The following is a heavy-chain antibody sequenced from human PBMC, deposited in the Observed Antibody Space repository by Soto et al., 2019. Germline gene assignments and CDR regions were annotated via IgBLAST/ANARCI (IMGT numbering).Heavy chain of an antibody. Sequence: KPSETLSLTCAVYGGSFSGYYWSWIRQPPGKGLEWIGEINHSGSTNYNPSLKSRVTISVDTSKNQFSLKLSSVTAADTAVYYCARARITMVRGVIGYYYYGMDVWGQGTTVTVSS. CDR1: GGSFSGYY. CDR3: ARARITMVRGVIGYYYYGMDV. D-gene: IGHD3-10*01. J-gene: IGHJ6*02. V-gene: IGHV4-34*01. CDR2: INHSGST.